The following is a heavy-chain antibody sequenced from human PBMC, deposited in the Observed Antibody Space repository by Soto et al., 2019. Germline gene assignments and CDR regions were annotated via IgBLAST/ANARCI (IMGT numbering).Heavy chain of an antibody. D-gene: IGHD3-22*01. CDR1: GFTVSSNY. Sequence: EVQLVETGGGLIQPGGSLRLSCAASGFTVSSNYMSWVRQAPGQGLEWVSFIYSGGRTYYADSMKGRFTISRDNSKNTLYLQMNSLRAEDTAVYYCAREAISSDYFDYWGQGTLVIVSS. V-gene: IGHV3-53*02. J-gene: IGHJ4*02. CDR3: AREAISSDYFDY. CDR2: IYSGGRT.